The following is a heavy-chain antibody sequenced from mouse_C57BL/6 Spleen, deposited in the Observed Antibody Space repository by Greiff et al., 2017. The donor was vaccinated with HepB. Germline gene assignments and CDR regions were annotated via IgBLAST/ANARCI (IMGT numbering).Heavy chain of an antibody. J-gene: IGHJ2*01. CDR1: GYTFTEYT. D-gene: IGHD1-1*01. Sequence: QVHVKQSGAELVKPGASVKLSCKASGYTFTEYTIHWVKQRSGQGLEWIGWFYPGSGSIKYNEKFKDKATLTADKSSNTVYMELSRLTSEDSAVYFCARHEAYCSSPYYFDHWGKDTTLTVAS. CDR3: ARHEAYCSSPYYFDH. V-gene: IGHV1-62-2*01. CDR2: FYPGSGSI.